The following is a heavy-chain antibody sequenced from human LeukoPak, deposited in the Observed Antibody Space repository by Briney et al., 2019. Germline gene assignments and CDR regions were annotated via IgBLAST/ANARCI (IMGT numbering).Heavy chain of an antibody. CDR2: ISSSSSTI. Sequence: GSLRLSCEASEFTFSSYSMNWVRQAPGEGLEWVSYISSSSSTIYYAESVKGRFTISRDNAKNSLYLQMNSLRVEDTAVYYCARSRGNSGSYPFDYWGQGTLVTVSS. D-gene: IGHD1-26*01. J-gene: IGHJ4*02. V-gene: IGHV3-48*01. CDR3: ARSRGNSGSYPFDY. CDR1: EFTFSSYS.